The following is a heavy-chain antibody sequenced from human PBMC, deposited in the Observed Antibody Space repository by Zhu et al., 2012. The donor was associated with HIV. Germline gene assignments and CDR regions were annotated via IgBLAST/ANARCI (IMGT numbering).Heavy chain of an antibody. Sequence: QVQLQESGPGLVKPSETLSLTCAVSGYSISSGYYWGWIRQPPGKGLEWIGSIYHSGSTYYNPSLKSRVTISVDTSKNQFSLKLSSVTAADTAVYYCARYKVVVTAIIDYWGQGTQVTVSS. V-gene: IGHV4-38-2*01. CDR2: IYHSGST. CDR3: ARYKVVVTAIIDY. D-gene: IGHD2-21*02. CDR1: GYSISSGYY. J-gene: IGHJ4*02.